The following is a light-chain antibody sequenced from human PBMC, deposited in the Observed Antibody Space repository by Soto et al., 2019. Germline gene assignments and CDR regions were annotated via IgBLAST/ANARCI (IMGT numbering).Light chain of an antibody. CDR3: QQSYSTPSIT. CDR1: QNIANY. V-gene: IGKV1-39*01. Sequence: DIQMTQSPSSLSASLGARVTITCRASQNIANYLNWYQQKPGKAPKLLIYAASSLQSGVPSRFSGSGSGTDFTLTISSLQPEDFATYYCQQSYSTPSITFGQGTRLEIK. CDR2: AAS. J-gene: IGKJ5*01.